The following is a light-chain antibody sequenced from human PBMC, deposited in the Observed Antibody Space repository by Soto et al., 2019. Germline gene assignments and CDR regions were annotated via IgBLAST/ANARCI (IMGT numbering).Light chain of an antibody. CDR2: EVS. CDR3: MQSIQPQLT. J-gene: IGKJ4*01. Sequence: DIVMTQTPLSLSVTPGQPAPISCKSSQSLLHSDGNTYVYWFLQKPGQPPQLLIYEVSNRFSGVSDRFSGNGSGADFTLKISRVEAEDVGVYYGMQSIQPQLTFGGGTKVEIK. V-gene: IGKV2D-29*01. CDR1: QSLLHSDGNTY.